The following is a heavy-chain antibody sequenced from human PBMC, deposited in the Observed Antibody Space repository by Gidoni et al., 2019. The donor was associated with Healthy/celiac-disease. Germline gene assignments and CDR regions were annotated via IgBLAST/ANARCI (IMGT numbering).Heavy chain of an antibody. CDR1: GGSISSYY. D-gene: IGHD6-19*01. CDR3: ARRLLRGWFDP. Sequence: QVQLQESGPGLVKPSETLSLTCTVSGGSISSYYWSWIRQLPGKGLEWSGYIYYSGSTNYNPSLKSRVTISVDTSKNQFSLKLSSVTAADTAVYYCARRLLRGWFDPWGQGTLVTVSS. CDR2: IYYSGST. V-gene: IGHV4-59*08. J-gene: IGHJ5*02.